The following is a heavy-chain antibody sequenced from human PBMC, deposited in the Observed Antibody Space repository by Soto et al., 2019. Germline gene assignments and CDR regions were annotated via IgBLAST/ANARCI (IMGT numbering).Heavy chain of an antibody. CDR1: GGSIDSDGHY. CDR3: SRVLGLRFLEWSPLLGYYYGMDV. Sequence: SETLSLTCTVSGGSIDSDGHYWSWLRQHPGKGLDWIGIIYHNRSTSYNPTPKSRISISLDTSKTQCSLTLTSVTSADSAVYYCSRVLGLRFLEWSPLLGYYYGMDVWGQGTTVTVS. J-gene: IGHJ6*02. D-gene: IGHD3-3*01. CDR2: IYHNRST. V-gene: IGHV4-31*03.